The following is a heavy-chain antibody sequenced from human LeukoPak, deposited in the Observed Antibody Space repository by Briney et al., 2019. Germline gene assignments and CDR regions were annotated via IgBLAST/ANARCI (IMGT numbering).Heavy chain of an antibody. CDR1: GFTFRNYA. J-gene: IGHJ6*03. CDR3: ASYLGDMDV. Sequence: GGSLRLSCAASGFTFRNYAIHWVRQAPGKGLEWLTVMSYNGFNNYYADSVKGRFTISRDNSKNTLYLQMDSLRADDTAVYYCASYLGDMDVWGKGTTVTVSS. D-gene: IGHD3-16*02. V-gene: IGHV3-30-3*01. CDR2: MSYNGFNN.